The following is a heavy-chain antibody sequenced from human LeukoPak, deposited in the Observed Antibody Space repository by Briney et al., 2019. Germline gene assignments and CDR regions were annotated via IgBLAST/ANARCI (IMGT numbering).Heavy chain of an antibody. D-gene: IGHD1-26*01. V-gene: IGHV3-30*18. CDR2: ISYDGSNK. Sequence: GGSLRLSCVASGFTFSSYGMHWVRQAPGKGLEWVAVISYDGSNKYYADSVKGRFTISRDNSKNTLYLQMNSLRTEDTAVYYCAKAGVGATLSAFDYWGQGTLVTVSS. CDR1: GFTFSSYG. J-gene: IGHJ4*02. CDR3: AKAGVGATLSAFDY.